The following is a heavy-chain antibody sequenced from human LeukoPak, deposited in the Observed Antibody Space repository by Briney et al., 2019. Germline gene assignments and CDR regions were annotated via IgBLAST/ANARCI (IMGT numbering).Heavy chain of an antibody. CDR1: GGSISSYY. CDR3: ARSTLYYYDSSGVRAFDI. Sequence: SETLSLTCTVSGGSISSYYWSWIRQPPGKGLEWIGYIYYSGSTNYNPSLKSRVTISVDTSKNQFSLKLSSVTAADTAVYYCARSTLYYYDSSGVRAFDIWGQGTMVTVSP. J-gene: IGHJ3*02. D-gene: IGHD3-22*01. CDR2: IYYSGST. V-gene: IGHV4-59*01.